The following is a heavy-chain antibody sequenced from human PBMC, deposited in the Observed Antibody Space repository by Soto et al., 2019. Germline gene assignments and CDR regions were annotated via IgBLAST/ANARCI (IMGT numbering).Heavy chain of an antibody. J-gene: IGHJ4*02. Sequence: QVQLVASGGGVVQPGRSLRLSCAASGFTFSSYGMHWVRQAPGKGLEWVAVIWYDGSNKYYADSVKGRFTISRDNSKNTLYLQMNSLRAEDTAVYYCARGPDYGDYGYFDYWGQGTLVTVSS. CDR2: IWYDGSNK. V-gene: IGHV3-33*01. CDR3: ARGPDYGDYGYFDY. CDR1: GFTFSSYG. D-gene: IGHD4-17*01.